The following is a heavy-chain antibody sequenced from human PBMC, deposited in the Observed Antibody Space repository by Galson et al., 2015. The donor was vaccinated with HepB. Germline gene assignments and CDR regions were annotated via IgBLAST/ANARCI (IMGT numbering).Heavy chain of an antibody. V-gene: IGHV3-53*01. Sequence: SLRLSCAASGFTFSDYYMSWIRQAPGKGPEWVSLIYSNGNTRYADSVRGRFTISRDNSKNTLYLQMNSLTAEDTAVYYCMRRWQWGQGTLVIVSS. CDR1: GFTFSDYY. D-gene: IGHD5-24*01. J-gene: IGHJ4*02. CDR2: IYSNGNT. CDR3: MRRWQ.